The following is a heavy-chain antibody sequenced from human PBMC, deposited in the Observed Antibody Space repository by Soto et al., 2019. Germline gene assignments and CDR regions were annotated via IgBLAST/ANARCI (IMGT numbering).Heavy chain of an antibody. Sequence: QVHLVQSGVEVKTPGASVKVSCQASGYTFFTYDISWVRQAPGQGLEWMGWISTYSGDTKYAQKFPGRVTKTTDTSTTTAYLELRSLRSDDTSVYYCARHHGPTTSENWFDAWGQGTLVTVSS. CDR3: ARHHGPTTSENWFDA. D-gene: IGHD5-12*01. J-gene: IGHJ5*02. CDR2: ISTYSGDT. CDR1: GYTFFTYD. V-gene: IGHV1-18*01.